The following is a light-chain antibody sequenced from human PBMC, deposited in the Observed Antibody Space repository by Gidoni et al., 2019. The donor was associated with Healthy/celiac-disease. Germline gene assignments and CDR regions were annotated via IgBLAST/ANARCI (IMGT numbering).Light chain of an antibody. V-gene: IGKV3-11*01. CDR2: DAS. CDR1: QSVSSY. Sequence: VLTHPPATLPLSPGERATLSCRASQSVSSYLAWYQQKPGQAPRLLIYDASNRATGIPARFSGSGSGTDFTLTISSLEPEDFAVYYCQQRSNWPLTFGGGTKVEIK. CDR3: QQRSNWPLT. J-gene: IGKJ4*01.